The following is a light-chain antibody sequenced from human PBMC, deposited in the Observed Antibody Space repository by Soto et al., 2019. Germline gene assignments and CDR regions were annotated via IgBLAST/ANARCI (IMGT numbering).Light chain of an antibody. V-gene: IGLV9-49*01. CDR1: SGYSNYK. CDR2: VGTGGIVG. CDR3: GADHGSGSNHV. J-gene: IGLJ1*01. Sequence: QPVLTQPPSASASLGASVTLTCTLSSGYSNYKVDWYQQRPGKGPRFVMRVGTGGIVGSKGDGIPDRFSVLGSGLNRYLTIKNIQEEDESDYHCGADHGSGSNHVFGTGTKLTVL.